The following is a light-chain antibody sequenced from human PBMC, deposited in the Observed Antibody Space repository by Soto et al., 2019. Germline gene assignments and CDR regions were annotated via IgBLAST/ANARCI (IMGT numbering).Light chain of an antibody. J-gene: IGKJ4*01. Sequence: AIRMTQSPSPLSASTGDRVTITCRASQGISSSLAWYQQKPGKAPKLLIYAASTLQSGVPTRFIGSGSGTDFTLTISCLQSGYFAIDYCQQYYSPLTFGGGTKVEIK. CDR3: QQYYSPLT. CDR1: QGISSS. V-gene: IGKV1-8*01. CDR2: AAS.